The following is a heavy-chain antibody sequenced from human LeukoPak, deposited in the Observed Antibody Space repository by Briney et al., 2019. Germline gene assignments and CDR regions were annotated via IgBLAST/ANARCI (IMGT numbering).Heavy chain of an antibody. CDR2: IWYDGSSK. J-gene: IGHJ4*02. CDR1: GFTFSSYA. CDR3: ARDPPTRQYTNSFSLDY. Sequence: GGSQRLSCAASGFTFSSYAMHWVRQAPGKGLQWVAVIWYDGSSKYYADSVKGRFTISRDNSKNTLYLQMNSLRAEDTAVYYCARDPPTRQYTNSFSLDYWGQGTLVTVSS. V-gene: IGHV3-33*01. D-gene: IGHD6-13*01.